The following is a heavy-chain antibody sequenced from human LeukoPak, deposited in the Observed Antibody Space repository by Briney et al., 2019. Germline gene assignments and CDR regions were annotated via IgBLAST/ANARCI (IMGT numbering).Heavy chain of an antibody. CDR3: ARGGRRWERPPTSYYFDY. J-gene: IGHJ4*02. V-gene: IGHV3-21*04. CDR1: GFNISTYS. D-gene: IGHD1-1*01. Sequence: GGSLRLSCAGPGFNISTYSLNWVRQAPGKGLEWVSSISSTGSFIYYADSVKGRFTISRDNAKNSLYLQMNSLRAEDTAVYYCARGGRRWERPPTSYYFDYWGQGTLVTVSS. CDR2: ISSTGSFI.